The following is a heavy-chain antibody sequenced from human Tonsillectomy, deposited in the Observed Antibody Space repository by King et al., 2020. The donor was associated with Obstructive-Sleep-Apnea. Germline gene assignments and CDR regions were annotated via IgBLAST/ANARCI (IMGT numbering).Heavy chain of an antibody. CDR1: GYSFTSYW. CDR2: IDPGDSYT. D-gene: IGHD1-7*01. CDR3: ARQDWNYAGGNSFDS. J-gene: IGHJ3*02. Sequence: VQLVESGAEVKKPGESLRISCKGSGYSFTSYWISWVRQMPGKGLECMGKIDPGDSYTNYSPSFQGHVTISADKSINTAYLQWTSLKASDTAMYYCARQDWNYAGGNSFDSWGHGTKVTVSS. V-gene: IGHV5-10-1*03.